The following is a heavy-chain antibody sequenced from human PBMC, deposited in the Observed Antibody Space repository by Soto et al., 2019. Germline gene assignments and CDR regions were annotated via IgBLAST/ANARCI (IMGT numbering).Heavy chain of an antibody. Sequence: QVQLVESGGGVVQPGRSLRLSCAASGFTFSSYGMHWVRQAPGKGLEWVAVIWYDGSNKYYADSVKGRFTISRDNSKNTLYLQMNSLRAKDTAVYYCARDVSSGWYPGFDYWGQGTLVTVSS. J-gene: IGHJ4*02. CDR2: IWYDGSNK. D-gene: IGHD6-19*01. CDR1: GFTFSSYG. V-gene: IGHV3-33*01. CDR3: ARDVSSGWYPGFDY.